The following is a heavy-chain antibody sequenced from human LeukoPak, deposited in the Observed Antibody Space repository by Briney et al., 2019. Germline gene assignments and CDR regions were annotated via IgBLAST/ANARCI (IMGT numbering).Heavy chain of an antibody. V-gene: IGHV3-30*04. CDR1: GFTFSSYA. J-gene: IGHJ4*02. D-gene: IGHD2-15*01. Sequence: GGSLRLSCAASGFTFSSYAMHWVRQAPGKGLEWVAVISYDGSNKYYADPVKGRFTISRDNSKNTLYLQMNSLRAEDTAVYYCARIVVVAATNDYWGQGTLVTVSS. CDR3: ARIVVVAATNDY. CDR2: ISYDGSNK.